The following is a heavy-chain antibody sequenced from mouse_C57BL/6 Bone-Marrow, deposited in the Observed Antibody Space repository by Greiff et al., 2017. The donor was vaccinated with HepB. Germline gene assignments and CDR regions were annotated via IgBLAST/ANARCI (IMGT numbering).Heavy chain of an antibody. CDR3: ARQRSTMVTAWFAY. Sequence: EVQLVESGGDLVKPGGSLKLSCAASGFTFSSYGMSWVRQTPDKRLEWVATISSGGSYTYYPDSVKGRCTISRDNAKNTLYLQISSLKSEDTAMYYCARQRSTMVTAWFAYWGQGTRVTVSA. CDR1: GFTFSSYG. V-gene: IGHV5-6*01. D-gene: IGHD2-2*01. CDR2: ISSGGSYT. J-gene: IGHJ3*01.